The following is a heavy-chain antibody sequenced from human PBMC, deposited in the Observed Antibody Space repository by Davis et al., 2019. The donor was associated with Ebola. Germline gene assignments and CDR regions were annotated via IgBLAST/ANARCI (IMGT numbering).Heavy chain of an antibody. Sequence: SETLSLTCTVSGGSISSSSYYWGWIRQPPGKGLEWIGSIYYSGSTYYNPSLKSRVTISVDTSKNQFSLKLSSVTAADTAVYYCARVRQLVGFDPWGQGTLVTVSS. CDR1: GGSISSSSYY. J-gene: IGHJ5*02. D-gene: IGHD6-6*01. CDR2: IYYSGST. CDR3: ARVRQLVGFDP. V-gene: IGHV4-39*07.